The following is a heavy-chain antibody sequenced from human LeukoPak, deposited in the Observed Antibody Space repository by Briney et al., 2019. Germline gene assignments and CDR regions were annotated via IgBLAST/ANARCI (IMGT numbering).Heavy chain of an antibody. D-gene: IGHD3-22*01. V-gene: IGHV5-51*01. J-gene: IGHJ3*02. CDR3: ARLFNYDSSGPHNAFDI. CDR2: IYPGDSDT. Sequence: GESLKISCKGSGSSFTSYWIGWVRPLPGKGLEWMGIIYPGDSDTRYSPSFQGQVTISADKSIGTAYLQWSSLKASDTAMYYCARLFNYDSSGPHNAFDIWGQGTMVTVSS. CDR1: GSSFTSYW.